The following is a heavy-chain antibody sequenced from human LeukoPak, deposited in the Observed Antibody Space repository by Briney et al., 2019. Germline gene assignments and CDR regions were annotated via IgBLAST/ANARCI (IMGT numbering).Heavy chain of an antibody. Sequence: GSLRLSCAASGFTFSDYYMSWIRQPPGKGLEWIGIISHSGSTFYNPSLKSRVTISVDASTNQFSLKVRSVTAADTALYYCASRDDFWNGYYFDFWGQGILVTVSS. D-gene: IGHD3-3*01. V-gene: IGHV4-38-2*01. CDR3: ASRDDFWNGYYFDF. CDR2: ISHSGST. CDR1: GFTFSDYY. J-gene: IGHJ4*02.